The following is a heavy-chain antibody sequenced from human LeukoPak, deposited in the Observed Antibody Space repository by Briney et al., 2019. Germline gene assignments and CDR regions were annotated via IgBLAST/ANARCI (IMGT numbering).Heavy chain of an antibody. Sequence: PSETLSLTCAVYGGSFSGYYWSWIRQPPGKGLEWIGEINHSGSTNYNPSLKSRVTISVDTPKNQFSLKLSSVTAADTAVYYCARGPVAEYCSGGSCYSEGFDFDYWGQGTLVTVSS. V-gene: IGHV4-34*01. CDR3: ARGPVAEYCSGGSCYSEGFDFDY. J-gene: IGHJ4*02. D-gene: IGHD2-15*01. CDR1: GGSFSGYY. CDR2: INHSGST.